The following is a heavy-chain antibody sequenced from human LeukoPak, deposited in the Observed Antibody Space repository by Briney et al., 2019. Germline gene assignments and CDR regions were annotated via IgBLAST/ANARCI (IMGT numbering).Heavy chain of an antibody. CDR1: GFTFSTYG. CDR3: AKQVRGSGSYVDY. CDR2: ISYDGSNK. Sequence: PGGSLRLSCAASGFTFSTYGMHWVRQAPGKGLEWVAVISYDGSNKYYADSVKGRFTISRDNSKNTLYLQMNSLRAEDTAVYYCAKQVRGSGSYVDYWGQGTLVTVSS. D-gene: IGHD3-10*01. V-gene: IGHV3-30*18. J-gene: IGHJ4*02.